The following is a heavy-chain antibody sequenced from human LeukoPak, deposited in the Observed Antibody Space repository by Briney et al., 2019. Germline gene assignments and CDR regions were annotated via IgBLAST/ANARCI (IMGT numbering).Heavy chain of an antibody. J-gene: IGHJ4*02. D-gene: IGHD6-19*01. Sequence: SETLSLTCTVSGGSISSSSYYWGWIRQPPGKGLEWIGSIYYSGSTYYNPSLKSRVTISVDTSKNQFSLKLSSVTAADTAVYYCARGLRRSSGWFEGGKYYFDYWGQGTLVTVSS. CDR3: ARGLRRSSGWFEGGKYYFDY. CDR2: IYYSGST. CDR1: GGSISSSSYY. V-gene: IGHV4-39*01.